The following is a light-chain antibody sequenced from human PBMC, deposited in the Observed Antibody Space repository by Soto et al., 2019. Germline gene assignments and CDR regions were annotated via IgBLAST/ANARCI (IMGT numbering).Light chain of an antibody. V-gene: IGKV1-39*01. CDR3: QQSYNSPQT. Sequence: DIQMTQSPSSLSASVGDRVTITCRASQSISSYLNWYQHKPGKAPNLLIYAATTLQSGVPSRFSGSGSGTDFTLTISSLQPEDFATYSCQQSYNSPQTFGQGTKVDI. CDR1: QSISSY. J-gene: IGKJ1*01. CDR2: AAT.